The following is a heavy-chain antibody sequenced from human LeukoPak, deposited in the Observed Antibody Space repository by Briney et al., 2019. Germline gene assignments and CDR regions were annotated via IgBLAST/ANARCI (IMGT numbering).Heavy chain of an antibody. CDR3: AKDIGAVAGTGYFDY. D-gene: IGHD6-19*01. CDR1: GFSFDDYA. J-gene: IGHJ4*02. CDR2: ISWDGGST. Sequence: GGSLRLSCAASGFSFDDYAMHWVRHAPGKGLEWVSVISWDGGSTYYADSVKGRFTISRDNSKNSLYLQLSGLRAEDTAFYYCAKDIGAVAGTGYFDYWGQGTLVTVSS. V-gene: IGHV3-43D*03.